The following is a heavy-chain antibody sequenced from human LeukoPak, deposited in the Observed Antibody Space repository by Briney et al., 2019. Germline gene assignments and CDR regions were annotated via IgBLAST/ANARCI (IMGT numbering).Heavy chain of an antibody. CDR3: ARVGGSGWYRENWFDP. D-gene: IGHD6-19*01. Sequence: ASVKVSCKASGYTFTSYDINWVRQATGQGLEWMGWMNPNSGNTGYAQKFQSRVTMTRNTSISTAYMELSSLRSEDTAVYYCARVGGSGWYRENWFDPWGQGTLVTVSS. CDR1: GYTFTSYD. V-gene: IGHV1-8*01. CDR2: MNPNSGNT. J-gene: IGHJ5*02.